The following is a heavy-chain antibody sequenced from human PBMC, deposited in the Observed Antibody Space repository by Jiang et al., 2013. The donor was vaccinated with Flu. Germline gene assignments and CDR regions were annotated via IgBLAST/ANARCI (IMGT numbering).Heavy chain of an antibody. J-gene: IGHJ4*02. CDR3: ARAVTLYYFDY. V-gene: IGHV4-59*11. D-gene: IGHD2-21*02. Sequence: GPGLVKPSETLSLTCSVSGDSISSHYWSWVRQSPGKGLEWIGYIYNSGTTSYNPSLGSRVTISVDTSKNQFSLRLNSVTVADTAVYYCARAVTLYYFDYWGQGTLVTVSS. CDR2: IYNSGTT. CDR1: GDSISSHY.